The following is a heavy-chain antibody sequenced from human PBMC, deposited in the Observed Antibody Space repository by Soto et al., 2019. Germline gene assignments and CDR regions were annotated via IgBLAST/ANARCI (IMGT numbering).Heavy chain of an antibody. CDR1: GYTFTGYY. V-gene: IGHV1-2*04. CDR3: ARAPTVTTVGYYYYYYMDV. D-gene: IGHD4-17*01. J-gene: IGHJ6*03. CDR2: FNPNSGGT. Sequence: GASVKVSCKASGYTFTGYYMHWVRQAPGQGLEWLGWFNPNSGGTNYAQKFQGWVTMTRDTSISTVFMELSRLRFDDTAVYYCARAPTVTTVGYYYYYYMDVWGKGTTVTVSS.